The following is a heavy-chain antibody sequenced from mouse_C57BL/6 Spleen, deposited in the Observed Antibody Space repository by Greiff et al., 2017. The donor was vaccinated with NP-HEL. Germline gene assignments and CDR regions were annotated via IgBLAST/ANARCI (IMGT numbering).Heavy chain of an antibody. V-gene: IGHV3-6*01. CDR2: ISYDGSN. J-gene: IGHJ4*01. Sequence: ESGPGLVKPSQSLSLTCSVTGYSITSGYYWNWIRQFPGNKLEWMGYISYDGSNNYNPSLKNRISITRDTSKNQFFLKLNSVTTEDTATYYCARDYYDYDGGHYYAMDYWGQGTSVTVSS. CDR1: GYSITSGYY. CDR3: ARDYYDYDGGHYYAMDY. D-gene: IGHD2-4*01.